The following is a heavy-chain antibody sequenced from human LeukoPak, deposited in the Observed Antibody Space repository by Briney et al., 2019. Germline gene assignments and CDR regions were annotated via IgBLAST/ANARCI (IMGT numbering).Heavy chain of an antibody. J-gene: IGHJ6*02. CDR3: AREYGSGSYTYYYGMDV. CDR2: IYYSGST. V-gene: IGHV4-59*01. D-gene: IGHD3-10*01. Sequence: SETLSLTCTVSGGSISSSYWSWVRQPPGKGLEWIGYIYYSGSTNYNPSLKSRVTISVDTSKNQFSLKLSSVTAADTAVYYCAREYGSGSYTYYYGMDVWGQGTTVTVSS. CDR1: GGSISSSY.